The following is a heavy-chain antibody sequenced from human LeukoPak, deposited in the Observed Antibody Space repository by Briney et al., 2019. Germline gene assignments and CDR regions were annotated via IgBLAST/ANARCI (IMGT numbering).Heavy chain of an antibody. CDR2: INPNSGGT. J-gene: IGHJ5*02. V-gene: IGHV1-2*02. CDR3: ARGGERYRSSTSCYNWFDP. CDR1: GYTFTGYY. Sequence: ASVKVSCKASGYTFTGYYMHWVRQAPGQGLEWMGWINPNSGGTNYAQKFQGRVTMTRDTSISTAYMELSRLRSDDTAVYYCARGGERYRSSTSCYNWFDPWGQGTLVTVSS. D-gene: IGHD2-2*01.